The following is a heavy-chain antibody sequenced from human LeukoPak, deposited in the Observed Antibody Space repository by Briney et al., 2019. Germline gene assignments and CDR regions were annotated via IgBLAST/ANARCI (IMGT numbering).Heavy chain of an antibody. J-gene: IGHJ4*02. Sequence: GGSLRLSCAASGFTFSSYAMSWVRQAPGKGLEWVSAISGSGGSTYYADSVKGRFTNSRDNSKNTLYLQMNSLRAEDTAVYYCAKAWDFWSQLFFDYWGQGTLVTVSS. V-gene: IGHV3-23*01. CDR2: ISGSGGST. CDR3: AKAWDFWSQLFFDY. D-gene: IGHD3-3*01. CDR1: GFTFSSYA.